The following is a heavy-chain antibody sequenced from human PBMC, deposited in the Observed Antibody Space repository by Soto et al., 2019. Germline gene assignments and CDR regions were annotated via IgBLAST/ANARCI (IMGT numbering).Heavy chain of an antibody. Sequence: GGSLRLSCAASGFTFDDYAMRWIRQAPGKGLEWVSGISWNSGSISYADSVKGRFTISRDNAKDSLFLQMNSLRVEDTALYYCAKDSSGYLDAFDFWGQGTMVTVSS. J-gene: IGHJ3*01. V-gene: IGHV3-9*01. CDR1: GFTFDDYA. D-gene: IGHD3-3*01. CDR2: ISWNSGSI. CDR3: AKDSSGYLDAFDF.